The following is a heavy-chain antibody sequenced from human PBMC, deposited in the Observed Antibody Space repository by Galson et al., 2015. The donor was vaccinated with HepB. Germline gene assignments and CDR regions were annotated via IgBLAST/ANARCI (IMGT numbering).Heavy chain of an antibody. J-gene: IGHJ6*02. CDR1: GYSFTSYW. Sequence: QSGAEVKKPGESLRISCKGSGYSFTSYWIGWVRQMPGKGLEWMGIIYPGDSDTRYSPSFQGQVTISADKSISTAYLQWSSLKASDTAMYYCARQAVGSGCSSTSCYAKEPYGMDVWGQGTTVTVSS. CDR2: IYPGDSDT. D-gene: IGHD2-2*01. V-gene: IGHV5-51*01. CDR3: ARQAVGSGCSSTSCYAKEPYGMDV.